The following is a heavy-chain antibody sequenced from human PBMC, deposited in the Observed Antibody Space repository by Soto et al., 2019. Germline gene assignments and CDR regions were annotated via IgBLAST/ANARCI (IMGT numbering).Heavy chain of an antibody. CDR2: IIPAFRKA. Sequence: QVQLVQSGAEVKKPGSSVTVSCKASGGTFSSYGISWVRQAPGQGLEWMGGIIPAFRKANYAQKFQGRVTITGDESTSTAYMELSSLRSEDTAVYYCARDRGIAAAGSGGNWLDPWGQGTLVTVSS. D-gene: IGHD6-13*01. CDR1: GGTFSSYG. CDR3: ARDRGIAAAGSGGNWLDP. J-gene: IGHJ5*02. V-gene: IGHV1-69*01.